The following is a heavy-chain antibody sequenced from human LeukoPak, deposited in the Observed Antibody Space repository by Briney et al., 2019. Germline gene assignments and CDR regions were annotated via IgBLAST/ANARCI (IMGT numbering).Heavy chain of an antibody. Sequence: SETLSLTCTVSGGSISSYYWSWIRQTAGKGLEWIGRIYPSGDSQYSPSFRSRATISLDTRNQFSLKLSSVTAADTAVYFCARGYDRNGYQSRGFDYWGQGALVNVSS. CDR2: IYPSGDS. J-gene: IGHJ4*02. V-gene: IGHV4-4*07. D-gene: IGHD3-22*01. CDR1: GGSISSYY. CDR3: ARGYDRNGYQSRGFDY.